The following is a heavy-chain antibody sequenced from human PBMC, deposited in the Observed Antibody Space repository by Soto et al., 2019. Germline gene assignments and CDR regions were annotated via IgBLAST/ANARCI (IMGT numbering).Heavy chain of an antibody. D-gene: IGHD2-15*01. CDR2: ISAYNGNT. CDR3: ARDGPTYCSGGSCYTFVY. Sequence: ASVKVSCKASGYTFTSYGISWVRQAPGQGLEWMGWISAYNGNTNYAQKLQGRVTMTTDTSTSTAYMELRSLRSEDTAVYYCARDGPTYCSGGSCYTFVYWGQGSLVTVSS. V-gene: IGHV1-18*01. J-gene: IGHJ4*02. CDR1: GYTFTSYG.